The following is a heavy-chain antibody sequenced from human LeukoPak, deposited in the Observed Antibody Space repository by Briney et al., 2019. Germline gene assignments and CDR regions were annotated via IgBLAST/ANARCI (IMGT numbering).Heavy chain of an antibody. V-gene: IGHV1-2*02. Sequence: ASVKVSCKASGYTFTGYYMHWVRQAPGQGLEWMGWINPNSGGTNYAQKFQGRVTMTRDTSISTAYMELSRLRSDDTAVYYCAGDFTRFDILTGRGRYYYYGMDVWGQGTTVTVSS. CDR1: GYTFTGYY. D-gene: IGHD3-9*01. CDR3: AGDFTRFDILTGRGRYYYYGMDV. J-gene: IGHJ6*02. CDR2: INPNSGGT.